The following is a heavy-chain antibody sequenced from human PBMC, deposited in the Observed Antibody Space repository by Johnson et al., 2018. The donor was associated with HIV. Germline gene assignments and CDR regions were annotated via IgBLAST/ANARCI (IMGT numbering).Heavy chain of an antibody. V-gene: IGHV3-30*14. CDR3: ARGGGSSSWYQADAFDI. D-gene: IGHD6-13*01. J-gene: IGHJ3*02. CDR2: TSYYGSDK. Sequence: VQLVESGGGVVQPGRSLRLSCAASGFTFSSYAIHWARQAPGKGPESVATTSYYGSDKYFADSVKGRFTIFRANSKNSLYLQMSSLRAEDTAVYYCARGGGSSSWYQADAFDIWGLGTMVTVSS. CDR1: GFTFSSYA.